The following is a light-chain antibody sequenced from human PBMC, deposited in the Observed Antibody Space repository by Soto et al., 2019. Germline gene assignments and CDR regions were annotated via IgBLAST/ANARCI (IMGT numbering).Light chain of an antibody. CDR1: SSDVGGYNY. Sequence: QSALTQPPSASGSPGQSVTISCTGTSSDVGGYNYVSWYQQHPGNAPKLMIYEVSKRPSGVPDRFSGSKSGNTASRTVSGLQVEDEADYYCSSYVGSNNVFGTGTKVTVL. CDR3: SSYVGSNNV. V-gene: IGLV2-8*01. CDR2: EVS. J-gene: IGLJ1*01.